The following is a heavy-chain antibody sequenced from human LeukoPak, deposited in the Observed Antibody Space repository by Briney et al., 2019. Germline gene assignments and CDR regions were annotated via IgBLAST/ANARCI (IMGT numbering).Heavy chain of an antibody. J-gene: IGHJ6*02. CDR3: AGGRTYCSSTSCHPNLAYYYGMDV. D-gene: IGHD2-2*01. V-gene: IGHV4-61*01. CDR1: GGSASSGSYY. CDR2: IYYSGST. Sequence: PSETLSLTCTVSGGSASSGSYYWSWIRQPPGKGLEWIGYIYYSGSTNYNPSLKSRVTISVDTSKNQFSLKLSSVTAADTAVYYCAGGRTYCSSTSCHPNLAYYYGMDVWGQGTTVTVSS.